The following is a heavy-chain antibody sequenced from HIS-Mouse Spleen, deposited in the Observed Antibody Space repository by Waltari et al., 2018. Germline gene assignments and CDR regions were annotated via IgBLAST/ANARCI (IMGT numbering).Heavy chain of an antibody. CDR1: GGSISSSSYY. CDR3: ARDGYSSSWYDYYYGMDV. J-gene: IGHJ6*02. D-gene: IGHD6-13*01. Sequence: QLQLQESGPGLVKPSETLSLTCTVSGGSISSSSYYWGWVRQPPGGGLEWIGSIYYSGSTYYNPSLKSRVTISVDTSKNQFSLKLSSVTAADTAVYYCARDGYSSSWYDYYYGMDVWGQGTTVTVSS. V-gene: IGHV4-39*07. CDR2: IYYSGST.